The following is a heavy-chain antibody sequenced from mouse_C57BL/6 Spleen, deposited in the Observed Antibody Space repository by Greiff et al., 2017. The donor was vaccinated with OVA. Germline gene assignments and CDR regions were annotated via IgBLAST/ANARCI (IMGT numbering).Heavy chain of an antibody. J-gene: IGHJ4*01. CDR2: IYPSDSET. Sequence: VKLQQPGAELVRPGSSVKLSCKASGYTFTSYWMDWVKQRPGQGLEWIGNIYPSDSETHYNQKLTDKATLTVDKAYSKAYMQLSSLTSEDSAVYYCARTPEGSSMDYWGQGTSVTVSS. CDR1: GYTFTSYW. V-gene: IGHV1-61*01. CDR3: ARTPEGSSMDY.